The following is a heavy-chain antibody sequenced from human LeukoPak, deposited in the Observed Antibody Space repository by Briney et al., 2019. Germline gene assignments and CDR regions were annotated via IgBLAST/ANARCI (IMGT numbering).Heavy chain of an antibody. CDR3: ARAKWVGTTDNWFDP. V-gene: IGHV3-21*01. Sequence: GGSLRLSCAASGFTFSSYSMNWVRQAPGKGLERVSSITGSSSYIYYGDSVKGRFTISRDNAKKSVYLQMNSLRVEDTAMYYCARAKWVGTTDNWFDPWGQGTLVTVSS. J-gene: IGHJ5*02. D-gene: IGHD1-1*01. CDR1: GFTFSSYS. CDR2: ITGSSSYI.